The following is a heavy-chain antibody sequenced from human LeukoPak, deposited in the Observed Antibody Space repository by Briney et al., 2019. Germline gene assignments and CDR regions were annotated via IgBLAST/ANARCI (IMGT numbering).Heavy chain of an antibody. CDR3: ASPLDSSGYYPTINDAFDI. J-gene: IGHJ3*02. Sequence: ASVKVSCKVSGYTFTDYYMHWVQQAPGKGLEWMGLVDPEDGETIYAEKFQGRVTITADTSTDTAYMELSSLRSEDTAVYYCASPLDSSGYYPTINDAFDIWGQGTMVTVSS. CDR1: GYTFTDYY. V-gene: IGHV1-69-2*01. D-gene: IGHD3-22*01. CDR2: VDPEDGET.